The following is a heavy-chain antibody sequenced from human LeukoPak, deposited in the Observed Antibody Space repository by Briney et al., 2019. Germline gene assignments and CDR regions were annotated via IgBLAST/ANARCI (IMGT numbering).Heavy chain of an antibody. Sequence: ASVKVSCKFSGYTLTELSMHWVRQAPGKGLEWVGGFDPEDGETIYAQKFQGRVTMTEDTSTDTAYMELSSLRSEDTAVYYCATVNWNDRAGAFDIWGQGTMVTVSS. J-gene: IGHJ3*02. CDR2: FDPEDGET. CDR3: ATVNWNDRAGAFDI. V-gene: IGHV1-24*01. CDR1: GYTLTELS. D-gene: IGHD1-1*01.